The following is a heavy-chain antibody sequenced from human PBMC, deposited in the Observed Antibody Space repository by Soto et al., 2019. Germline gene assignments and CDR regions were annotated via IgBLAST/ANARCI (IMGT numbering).Heavy chain of an antibody. V-gene: IGHV1-58*01. CDR1: GFTFTSSA. Sequence: SVKVSCKASGFTFTSSAVQWVRQARGQRLEWIGWIVVGSGNTNYAQKFQERVTITRDMSTSTAYMELSSLRSEDTAVYYCAADPEQAGTGDYWGQGTLVTVSS. CDR3: AADPEQAGTGDY. D-gene: IGHD3-10*01. CDR2: IVVGSGNT. J-gene: IGHJ4*02.